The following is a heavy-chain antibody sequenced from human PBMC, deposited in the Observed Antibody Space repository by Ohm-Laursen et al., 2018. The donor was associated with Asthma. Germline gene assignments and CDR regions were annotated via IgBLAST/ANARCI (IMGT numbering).Heavy chain of an antibody. D-gene: IGHD6-13*01. CDR1: GFTFSSYS. CDR3: ARDPAGAAAANWFDP. Sequence: SLRLSCAASGFTFSSYSMNWVRQAPGKGLERVSSISSSSSYIYYADSVKGRFTISRDNAKNSLYLQMNSLRAEDTAVYYCARDPAGAAAANWFDPWGQGTLVTVSS. CDR2: ISSSSSYI. J-gene: IGHJ5*02. V-gene: IGHV3-21*01.